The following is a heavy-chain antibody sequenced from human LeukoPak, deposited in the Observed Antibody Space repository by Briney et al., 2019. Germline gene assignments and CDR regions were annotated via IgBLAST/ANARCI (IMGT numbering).Heavy chain of an antibody. D-gene: IGHD3-22*01. CDR1: EYTFTGYY. Sequence: ASVKVSCKASEYTFTGYYMHWVRQAPGQGLEWMGWINPNSGGTNYAQKFQGRVTMTRDTSISTAYMELSRLRSDDTAVYYCASSLYDSSGSIPYWGQGTLVTVSS. V-gene: IGHV1-2*02. CDR2: INPNSGGT. J-gene: IGHJ4*02. CDR3: ASSLYDSSGSIPY.